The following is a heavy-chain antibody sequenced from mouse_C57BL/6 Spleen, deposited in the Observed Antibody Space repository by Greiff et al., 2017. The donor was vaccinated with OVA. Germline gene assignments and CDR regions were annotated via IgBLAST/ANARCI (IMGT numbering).Heavy chain of an antibody. V-gene: IGHV1-82*01. J-gene: IGHJ2*01. Sequence: VQLQQSGPELVKPGASVKISCKASGYAFSSSWMNWVKQRPGKGLEWIGRIYPGDGATTYNGQFKGQAILTADNASSTAYMQLSSRTSEDSAVYFCARQGGSSYYFDYWGQGTTLTVSS. CDR2: IYPGDGAT. CDR3: ARQGGSSYYFDY. CDR1: GYAFSSSW.